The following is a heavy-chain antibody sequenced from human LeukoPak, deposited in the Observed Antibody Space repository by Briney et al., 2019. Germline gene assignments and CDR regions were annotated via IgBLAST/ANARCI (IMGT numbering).Heavy chain of an antibody. CDR3: AREEVRRAVAGYFDN. CDR1: GYTFTSYG. V-gene: IGHV1-18*01. D-gene: IGHD6-19*01. CDR2: ISGYNGNT. Sequence: ASVKVSCKGSGYTFTSYGISWVRQAPGQGLELMGGISGYNGNTNYAQKLQGRVTMTTETSTSTVYMELRSVSSEDTAADYWAREEVRRAVAGYFDNWRQGPLVPVSS. J-gene: IGHJ4*02.